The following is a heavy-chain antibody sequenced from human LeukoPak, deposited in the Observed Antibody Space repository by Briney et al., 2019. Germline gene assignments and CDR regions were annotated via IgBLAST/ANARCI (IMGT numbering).Heavy chain of an antibody. CDR3: ARDLGFGYFDY. CDR2: IYYSGNT. D-gene: IGHD3-16*01. CDR1: GGSVSSSSYY. V-gene: IGHV4-61*01. J-gene: IGHJ4*02. Sequence: SETLSLTCTVSGGSVSSSSYYWSWIRQPPGKGQEWIGDIYYSGNTNYNPSLKSRVTISVDTSKNQFSLKLSSVTAADTAVYYCARDLGFGYFDYWGQGTLVTVSS.